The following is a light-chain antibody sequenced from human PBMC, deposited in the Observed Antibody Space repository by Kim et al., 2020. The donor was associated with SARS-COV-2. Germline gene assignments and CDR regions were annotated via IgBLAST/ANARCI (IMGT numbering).Light chain of an antibody. Sequence: ASAGDRGTITCQESQDISNYLNWYQQKPGKAPNLLIYDASNLQPGVPSRFSGSGSGTDFTFTINSLQPEDIATYYCQHYDNVPITFGQGTRLEIK. CDR1: QDISNY. CDR3: QHYDNVPIT. V-gene: IGKV1-33*01. CDR2: DAS. J-gene: IGKJ5*01.